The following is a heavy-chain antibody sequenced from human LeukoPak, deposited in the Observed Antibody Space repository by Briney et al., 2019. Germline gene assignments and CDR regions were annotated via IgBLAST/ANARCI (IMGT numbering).Heavy chain of an antibody. V-gene: IGHV4-59*01. CDR3: ARIRFGESSAFDI. Sequence: SETLSLTCAVYGGSFSGYYWSWIRQPPGKGLEWIGYIYYSGSTNFNPSLKSRVTISVDTSKNQFSLKLSSVTAADTAVCYCARIRFGESSAFDIWGQGTMVTVSS. CDR1: GGSFSGYY. CDR2: IYYSGST. J-gene: IGHJ3*02. D-gene: IGHD3-10*01.